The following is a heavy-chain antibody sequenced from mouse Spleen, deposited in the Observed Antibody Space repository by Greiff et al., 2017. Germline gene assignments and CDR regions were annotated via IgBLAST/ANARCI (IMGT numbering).Heavy chain of an antibody. CDR2: ISYDGSN. J-gene: IGHJ3*01. CDR3: ARDRGWLLREAY. D-gene: IGHD2-3*01. Sequence: ESGPGLVKPSQSLSLTCSVTGYSITSGYYWNWIRQFPGNKLEWMGYISYDGSNNYNPSLKNRISITRDTSKNQFFLKLNSVTTEDTATYYCARDRGWLLREAYWGQGTLVTVSA. CDR1: GYSITSGYY. V-gene: IGHV3-6*01.